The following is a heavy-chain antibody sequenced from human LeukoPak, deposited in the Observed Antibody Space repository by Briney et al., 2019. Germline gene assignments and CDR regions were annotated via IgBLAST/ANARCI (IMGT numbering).Heavy chain of an antibody. J-gene: IGHJ4*02. CDR2: ISGSGGST. D-gene: IGHD3-22*01. Sequence: GGSLRLSCAASGFTFSSSAMSWVRQAPGKGLEWVSAISGSGGSTYYADSVKGRFTISRDNSKNTLYLQMNSLRAEDTAVYYCAKDSTQAYYYDSSGYYYDYWGQGTLVTVSS. CDR3: AKDSTQAYYYDSSGYYYDY. CDR1: GFTFSSSA. V-gene: IGHV3-23*01.